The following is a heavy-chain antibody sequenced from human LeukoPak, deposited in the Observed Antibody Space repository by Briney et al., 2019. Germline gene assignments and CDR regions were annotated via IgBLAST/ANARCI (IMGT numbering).Heavy chain of an antibody. D-gene: IGHD2-2*01. Sequence: ASVKVSCKASGGTFSSYAISWVRQAPGQGLEWMGIINPSGGSTSYAQKFQGRVTMTRDTSTSTVYMELSSLRSEDTAVYYCARGGFYCSSTSCLLDYWGQGTLVTVSS. CDR2: INPSGGST. J-gene: IGHJ4*02. V-gene: IGHV1-46*01. CDR3: ARGGFYCSSTSCLLDY. CDR1: GGTFSSYA.